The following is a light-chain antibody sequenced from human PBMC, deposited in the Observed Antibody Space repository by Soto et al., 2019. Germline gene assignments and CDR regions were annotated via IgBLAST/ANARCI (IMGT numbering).Light chain of an antibody. CDR3: QKCDDRPIS. Sequence: DIQMTQSPSSLSASVGDRVTITCQASQDISNYLNWYQQKPGKAPMLLISDASNLETGVPSRFSAIGSGLVFTFTISCRKLEDIGTLICQKCDDRPISLGGGIKVEI. CDR2: DAS. J-gene: IGKJ4*01. V-gene: IGKV1-33*01. CDR1: QDISNY.